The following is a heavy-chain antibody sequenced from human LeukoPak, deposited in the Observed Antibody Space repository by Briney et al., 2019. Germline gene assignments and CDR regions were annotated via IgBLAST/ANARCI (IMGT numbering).Heavy chain of an antibody. CDR2: IYYSGST. CDR3: ARSDFWSGYIYGMDV. CDR1: GGSFSSYY. Sequence: PSETLSLTCAVSGGSFSSYYWSWIRQPPGKGLEWIGYIYYSGSTNYNPSLKSRVTISVDTSKNQFSLKLSSVTAADTAVYYCARSDFWSGYIYGMDVWGQGTTVTVSS. D-gene: IGHD3-3*01. V-gene: IGHV4-59*01. J-gene: IGHJ6*02.